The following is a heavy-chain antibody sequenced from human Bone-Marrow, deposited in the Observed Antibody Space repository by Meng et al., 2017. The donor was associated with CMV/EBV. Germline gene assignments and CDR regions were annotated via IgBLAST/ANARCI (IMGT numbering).Heavy chain of an antibody. CDR1: GFTFDDYT. CDR2: ISWDGGST. J-gene: IGHJ6*02. CDR3: AKDSRDDGSSSEGGMDV. Sequence: GESLKISCAASGFTFDDYTMHWVRQAPGKGLEWVSLISWDGGSTYYADSVKGRFTISRDNSKNSLYLQMNSLRTEDTALYYCAKDSRDDGSSSEGGMDVWGQGTTATVSS. V-gene: IGHV3-43*01. D-gene: IGHD6-6*01.